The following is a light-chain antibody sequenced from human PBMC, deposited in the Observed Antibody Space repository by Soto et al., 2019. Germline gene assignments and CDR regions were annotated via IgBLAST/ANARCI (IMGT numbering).Light chain of an antibody. CDR3: AAWDDSLMGVV. CDR2: SNN. CDR1: SSNIGSNT. Sequence: QAVVTQPPSASGTPGQRVTISCSGSSSNIGSNTVNWYQQLPGTAPKLLIYSNNQRPSGVPDRFSGSKSGTSASLAISGLQSEDEADYYCAAWDDSLMGVVFGGGTKLTVL. V-gene: IGLV1-44*01. J-gene: IGLJ2*01.